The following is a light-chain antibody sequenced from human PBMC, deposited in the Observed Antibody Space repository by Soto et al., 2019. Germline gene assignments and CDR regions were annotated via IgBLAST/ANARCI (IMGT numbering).Light chain of an antibody. V-gene: IGLV2-14*01. Sequence: QSVLTQPASVSWSPGQSITISCTVTSSDVGAYNYVSWYQQYPGKAPKLMIYGVTNRPSGVSNRFSGSKTGNTASLTISGLQAEDEADYYCFSHRGGDSHVFGTGTKVTVL. CDR3: FSHRGGDSHV. CDR2: GVT. CDR1: SSDVGAYNY. J-gene: IGLJ1*01.